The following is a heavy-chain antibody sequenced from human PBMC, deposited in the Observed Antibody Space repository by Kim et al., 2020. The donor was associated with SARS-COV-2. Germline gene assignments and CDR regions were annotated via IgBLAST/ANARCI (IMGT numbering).Heavy chain of an antibody. J-gene: IGHJ4*02. D-gene: IGHD2-8*02. CDR3: ARGTHESCTGDKCFLVDY. CDR1: GFTFIHHA. Sequence: GGSLRLSCAASGFTFIHHAMNWVRQAPGRGLEWVATITGAGVHTYYPDSMKGRFSISRDNSKNTIYLEMSGLRAEDTALYFCARGTHESCTGDKCFLVDYWGQGALVTVSS. V-gene: IGHV3-23*01. CDR2: ITGAGVHT.